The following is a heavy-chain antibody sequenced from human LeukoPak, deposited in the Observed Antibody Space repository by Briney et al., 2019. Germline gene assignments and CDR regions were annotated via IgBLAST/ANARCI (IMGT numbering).Heavy chain of an antibody. CDR2: IYSGGST. V-gene: IGHV3-53*01. Sequence: PGGSLRLSCAASGFTVSSNYMSWVRQAPGKGLEWVSVIYSGGSTYYADSVKGRFTISRDNAKNSLHLQMNSLRAEDTAVYYCARDRRDYGGNSGFDCWGQGTLVTVSS. D-gene: IGHD4-23*01. CDR3: ARDRRDYGGNSGFDC. CDR1: GFTVSSNY. J-gene: IGHJ4*02.